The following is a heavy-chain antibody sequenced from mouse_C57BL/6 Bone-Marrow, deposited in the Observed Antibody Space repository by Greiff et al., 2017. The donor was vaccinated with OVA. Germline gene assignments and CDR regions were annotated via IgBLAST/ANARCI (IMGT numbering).Heavy chain of an antibody. CDR1: GYTFTDYY. CDR3: AKGAWFAY. CDR2: INPYNGGT. J-gene: IGHJ3*01. V-gene: IGHV1-19*01. Sequence: VQLQQSGPVLVKPGASVKMSCKASGYTFTDYYMNWVKQSHGKSLEWIGVINPYNGGTSYNQKFKGKATLTVDKPSSTAYMQLSSLTSEDSAVYYCAKGAWFAYWGQGTLVTVSA.